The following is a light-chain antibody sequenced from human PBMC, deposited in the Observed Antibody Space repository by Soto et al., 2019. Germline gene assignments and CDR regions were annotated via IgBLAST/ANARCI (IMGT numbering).Light chain of an antibody. J-gene: IGLJ1*01. CDR2: KND. V-gene: IGLV6-57*03. Sequence: NFMLTQAHSVSESPGKTVTISCTRSSGNIASNLVQWYQQRPGSAPTILIFKNDQRPSGVPDRFSGSLDSSSNSASLIISGLNTEDEADYYCQSYDATSYVFGTGTKVTVL. CDR1: SGNIASNL. CDR3: QSYDATSYV.